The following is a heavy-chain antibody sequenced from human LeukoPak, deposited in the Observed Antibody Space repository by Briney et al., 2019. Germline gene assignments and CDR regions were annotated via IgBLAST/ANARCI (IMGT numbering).Heavy chain of an antibody. D-gene: IGHD3-10*01. Sequence: LGGSLRLSCAASGFTFSSYGMHWVRQAPGKGLEWVAVIWYDGSNKYYADSVKGRFTISRDNSKNTLYLQMNSLRAEDTAVYYCARDIEDASGREGEPDAFDIWGQGTMVTASS. CDR2: IWYDGSNK. J-gene: IGHJ3*02. V-gene: IGHV3-33*01. CDR3: ARDIEDASGREGEPDAFDI. CDR1: GFTFSSYG.